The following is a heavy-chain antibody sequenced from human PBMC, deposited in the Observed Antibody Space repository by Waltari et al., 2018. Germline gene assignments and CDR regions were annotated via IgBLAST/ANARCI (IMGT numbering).Heavy chain of an antibody. D-gene: IGHD2-15*01. Sequence: EVQLVQSGAEVKKPGESLKISCKGSGYRFTSYWIGWVRQMPGKGLEWMGIIYPGDSDTRYSPSFQGQVTISADKSISTAYLQWSSLKASDTAMYYCARLEICSGGSCYSGVDYWGQGTLVTVSS. J-gene: IGHJ4*02. CDR1: GYRFTSYW. V-gene: IGHV5-51*01. CDR3: ARLEICSGGSCYSGVDY. CDR2: IYPGDSDT.